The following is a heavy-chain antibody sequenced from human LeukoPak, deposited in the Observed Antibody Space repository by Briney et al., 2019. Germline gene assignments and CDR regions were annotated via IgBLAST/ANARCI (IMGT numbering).Heavy chain of an antibody. CDR1: GYSFTAFY. CDR3: ARDFWSGYYFDY. J-gene: IGHJ4*02. Sequence: ASVKVSCKASGYSFTAFYIHWVRQARGQGLEWMGWIHPRSGETNYAQKFQGRVTMTGDTSISTGYMEVSGLRSDDTAIYFCARDFWSGYYFDYWGQGTQVTVSS. V-gene: IGHV1-2*02. CDR2: IHPRSGET. D-gene: IGHD3-3*01.